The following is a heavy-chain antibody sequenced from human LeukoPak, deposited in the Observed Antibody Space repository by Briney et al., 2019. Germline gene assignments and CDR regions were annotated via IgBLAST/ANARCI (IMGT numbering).Heavy chain of an antibody. CDR2: IYTSRS. J-gene: IGHJ3*02. Sequence: SETLSLTCTVSGGSISSFYWSWIRQPAGKGLEWIGRIYTSRSNYNPSLKSRVTMSVDTSKNQFSLKLNSVTAADTAVYYCARVSITMPRAFDIWGQGTMVTVSS. V-gene: IGHV4-4*07. CDR3: ARVSITMPRAFDI. CDR1: GGSISSFY. D-gene: IGHD3-10*01.